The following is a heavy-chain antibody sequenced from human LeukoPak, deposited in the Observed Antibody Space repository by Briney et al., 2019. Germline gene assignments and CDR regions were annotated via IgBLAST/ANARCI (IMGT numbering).Heavy chain of an antibody. J-gene: IGHJ6*03. V-gene: IGHV4-34*01. D-gene: IGHD5-18*01. CDR3: ARKVGRYSYGYYYYYYMDV. CDR1: GGSFSDYF. Sequence: SETLSLTCAVYGGSFSDYFWGWIRQPPGKVLGWTVEINHSGRTYYNPSLKSRVTISVDTSKNQFSLNLSSVTAADTAVYYCARKVGRYSYGYYYYYYMDVWGKGTTVTVSS. CDR2: INHSGRT.